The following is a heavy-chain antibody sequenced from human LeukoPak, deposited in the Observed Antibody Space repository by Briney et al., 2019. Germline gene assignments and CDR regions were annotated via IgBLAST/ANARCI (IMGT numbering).Heavy chain of an antibody. J-gene: IGHJ5*02. CDR3: ARHSMRYNWFDP. CDR1: GGSINSRNHY. CDR2: IYSSGAT. Sequence: SETLSLTCSVSGGSINSRNHYWGWIRQPPGKGLEWIASIYSSGATYYNPSLKSRVIISVDTSKNQVSLKLSSVTASDTAVYYCARHSMRYNWFDPWGQGTLVTVSS. D-gene: IGHD2/OR15-2a*01. V-gene: IGHV4-39*01.